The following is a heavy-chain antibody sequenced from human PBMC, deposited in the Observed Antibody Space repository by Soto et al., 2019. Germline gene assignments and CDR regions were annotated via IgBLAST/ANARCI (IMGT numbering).Heavy chain of an antibody. V-gene: IGHV4-39*01. Sequence: SETLSLTCTVSGGSISSSSYYWGWIRQPPGKGLEWIGSIYYSGNTYYNPSLKSRLTMSVDTSKNQFSLRLSSVTAADTAMYYCTRINYYGGKSGDYWGRGTLVTVS. CDR1: GGSISSSSYY. J-gene: IGHJ4*02. CDR3: TRINYYGGKSGDY. CDR2: IYYSGNT. D-gene: IGHD4-17*01.